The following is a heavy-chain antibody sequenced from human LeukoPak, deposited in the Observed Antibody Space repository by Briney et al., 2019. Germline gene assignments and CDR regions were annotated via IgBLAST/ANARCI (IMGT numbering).Heavy chain of an antibody. J-gene: IGHJ6*03. CDR3: ARDRVAGTEKIGNFYYFYMDV. CDR1: GFTFPDFS. D-gene: IGHD2-21*01. V-gene: IGHV3-48*04. CDR2: ISGRGGTI. Sequence: PGGSLRLSCVASGFTFPDFSMNWVRQAPGKGLEWISYISGRGGTIYYADSVKGRFSISRDNAKNSLYLQVNSLRAEDTAVYFCARDRVAGTEKIGNFYYFYMDVWGKGTTVTVS.